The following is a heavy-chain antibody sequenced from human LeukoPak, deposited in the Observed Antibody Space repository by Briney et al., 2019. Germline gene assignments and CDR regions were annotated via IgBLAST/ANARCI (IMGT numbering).Heavy chain of an antibody. J-gene: IGHJ3*02. Sequence: PGGSLRLSCAASEFTFSNYAMHWVRQAPGKGLEWVSFIRYEGINKYYADSVKGRFTISRDNSKNTLYLQMNSLRAEDTAVYYCAKDRGSSWHDAYDMWGQGTMVTVSS. CDR1: EFTFSNYA. CDR2: IRYEGINK. CDR3: AKDRGSSWHDAYDM. D-gene: IGHD6-13*01. V-gene: IGHV3-30*02.